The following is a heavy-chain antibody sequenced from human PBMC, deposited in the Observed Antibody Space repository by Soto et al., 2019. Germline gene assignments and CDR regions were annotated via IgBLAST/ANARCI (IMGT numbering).Heavy chain of an antibody. D-gene: IGHD2-15*01. CDR3: AREYGIGGAAFDI. Sequence: ASVKVSCKASGGTFSSYTISWVRQAPGQGLEWMGWISAYNGNTNYAQKLQGRVTMTTDTSTSTAYMELRSLRSDDTAVYYCAREYGIGGAAFDIWGQGTMVTVSS. CDR1: GGTFSSYT. V-gene: IGHV1-18*01. CDR2: ISAYNGNT. J-gene: IGHJ3*02.